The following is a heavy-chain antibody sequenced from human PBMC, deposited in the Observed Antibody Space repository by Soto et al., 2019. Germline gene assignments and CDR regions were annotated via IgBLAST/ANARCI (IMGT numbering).Heavy chain of an antibody. D-gene: IGHD2-2*01. CDR3: ARAYCSSTSCYYCYMDV. CDR2: INPSGGST. Sequence: ASVKVSCKACGYTFTSYYMHWVRQAPGQGLEWMGIINPSGGSTSYAQKFQGRVTMTRDTSTSTDYMELSSLRSEDTAVYYCARAYCSSTSCYYCYMDVWGKATTVTVFS. CDR1: GYTFTSYY. J-gene: IGHJ6*03. V-gene: IGHV1-46*03.